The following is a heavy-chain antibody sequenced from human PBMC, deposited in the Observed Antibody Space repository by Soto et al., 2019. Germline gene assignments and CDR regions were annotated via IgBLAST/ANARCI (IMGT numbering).Heavy chain of an antibody. D-gene: IGHD2-15*01. CDR1: GFSLSTSGVG. J-gene: IGHJ4*02. CDR2: IYWDVDK. V-gene: IGHV2-5*02. Sequence: QITLKESGPPLVKPTQTLTLTCTFSGFSLSTSGVGVGWIRQPPGKALEWLALIYWDVDKRYSPSLKSRLTITKDTSKNQVVLTMTNMDPVDTATYYCAHRPSYCSGGSCYSGFDYWGQGTLVTVSS. CDR3: AHRPSYCSGGSCYSGFDY.